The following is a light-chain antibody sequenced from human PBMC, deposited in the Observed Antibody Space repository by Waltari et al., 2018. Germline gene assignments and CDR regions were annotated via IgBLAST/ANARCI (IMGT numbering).Light chain of an antibody. CDR3: QSYDTSLSVV. J-gene: IGLJ3*02. V-gene: IGLV1-40*01. Sequence: QSVLTQPPSVSGAPGQRVTISCTGSGTNIGAGYEVHWYQQLPRAAPNLLIYGSTSRPLGVPARFFGSTSGTSASLAIIGLQAEDEADYYCQSYDTSLSVVFGGGTKLTVL. CDR2: GST. CDR1: GTNIGAGYE.